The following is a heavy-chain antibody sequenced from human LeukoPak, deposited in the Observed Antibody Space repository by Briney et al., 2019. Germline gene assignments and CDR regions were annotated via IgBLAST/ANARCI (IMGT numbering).Heavy chain of an antibody. CDR2: NSHSGSN. Sequence: SDTLSLTCAVYGVPFSGYYFHWIRQPPGKGLEWVGGNSHSGSNKYYPPLKSRVTISADTSKNQFSLKLSSATAADTAVYYCFLWDTVVSRDYWGQGTLVIVSS. J-gene: IGHJ4*02. D-gene: IGHD4-23*01. CDR3: FLWDTVVSRDY. V-gene: IGHV4-34*01. CDR1: GVPFSGYY.